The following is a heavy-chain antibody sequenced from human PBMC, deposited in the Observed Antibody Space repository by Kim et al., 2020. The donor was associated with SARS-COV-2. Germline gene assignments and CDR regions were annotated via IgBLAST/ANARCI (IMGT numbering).Heavy chain of an antibody. Sequence: YADSVKGRFAISIDNSKDTLYLQMNSLRVEDTAVYYCAKAYTDYWYFDLWGRGTLVTVSS. V-gene: IGHV3-23*01. CDR3: AKAYTDYWYFDL. J-gene: IGHJ2*01.